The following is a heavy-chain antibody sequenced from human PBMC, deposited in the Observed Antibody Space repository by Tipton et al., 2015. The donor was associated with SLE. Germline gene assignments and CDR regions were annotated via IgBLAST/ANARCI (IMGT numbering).Heavy chain of an antibody. CDR3: ARDLGMGSSPKRGYFDY. Sequence: TLSLTCTVSGGSISSRYWSWIRQPPGKGLEWIGYIFNSGSTSYNPSLKSRVTISVDTSNYHFSLNLSSVTAADTAVYYCARDLGMGSSPKRGYFDYWGQGTLVTVSS. V-gene: IGHV4-59*11. D-gene: IGHD6-13*01. CDR2: IFNSGST. J-gene: IGHJ4*02. CDR1: GGSISSRY.